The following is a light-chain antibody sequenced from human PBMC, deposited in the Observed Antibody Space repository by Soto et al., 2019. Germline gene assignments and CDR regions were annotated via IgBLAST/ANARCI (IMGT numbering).Light chain of an antibody. CDR1: QSVDRY. Sequence: EVVLTQSPDTLSLSPGATATLSCRASQSVDRYVAWYQQKLGQAAPLLIYDAYPRATGVAARLTGSGSATDFSLTIASLETEEVAVYYCQQRAKWLSTFGPGNNVE. CDR3: QQRAKWLST. CDR2: DAY. J-gene: IGKJ2*02. V-gene: IGKV3-11*01.